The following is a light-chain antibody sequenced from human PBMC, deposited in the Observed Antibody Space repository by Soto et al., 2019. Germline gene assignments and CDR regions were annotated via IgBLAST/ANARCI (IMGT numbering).Light chain of an antibody. CDR2: AAS. Sequence: DIQMTQSPSTLSASVGDIVTMTCRESQGISTYLNWYQQKPGKAPKVLIYAASSLQSGVPSRFSGSGSGTDFTLTISSLQPEDFATYYCQQLNSYPITFGQGTRLEIK. CDR3: QQLNSYPIT. V-gene: IGKV1-16*01. J-gene: IGKJ5*01. CDR1: QGISTY.